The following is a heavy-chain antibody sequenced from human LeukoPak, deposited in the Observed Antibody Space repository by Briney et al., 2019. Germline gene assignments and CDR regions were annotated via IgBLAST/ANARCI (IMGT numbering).Heavy chain of an antibody. CDR1: GFTFSSYG. J-gene: IGHJ5*02. D-gene: IGHD6-19*01. V-gene: IGHV3-30*18. CDR3: AKGALEQWLDYNWFDP. CDR2: ISYDGSNK. Sequence: GGSLRLSCAASGFTFSSYGMHWVRQAPGKGLEWVAVISYDGSNKYYADSVKGQFTISRDNSKNTLYLQMNSLRAEDTAVYYCAKGALEQWLDYNWFDPWGQGTLVTVSS.